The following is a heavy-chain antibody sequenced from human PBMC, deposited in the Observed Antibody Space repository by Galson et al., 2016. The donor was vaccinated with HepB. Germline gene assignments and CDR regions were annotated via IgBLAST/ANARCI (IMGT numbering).Heavy chain of an antibody. CDR2: ISRSGDST. V-gene: IGHV3-23*01. CDR3: AKDLRYSSSFYVFGN. D-gene: IGHD6-13*01. CDR1: GFTFSNYG. Sequence: SLRLSCAASGFTFSNYGMTWVRQAPGKGLEVVSSISRSGDSTDYADSVKGRFTISRDNSKNTLYLQMNSLRADDTAEYYCAKDLRYSSSFYVFGNWGQGTLITVSS. J-gene: IGHJ4*02.